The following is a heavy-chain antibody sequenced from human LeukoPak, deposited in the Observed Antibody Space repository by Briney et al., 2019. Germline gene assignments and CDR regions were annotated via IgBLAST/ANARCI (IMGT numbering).Heavy chain of an antibody. J-gene: IGHJ4*02. CDR2: ISSSSSYI. V-gene: IGHV3-21*01. D-gene: IGHD2-15*01. CDR3: ARVEDIVVVVAADY. CDR1: GFTFSSYS. Sequence: PGVSLRLSCAASGFTFSSYSMNWVSQAPGKGLEWVSSISSSSSYIYYADSVKGRFTISRDNAKNSLYLQMNSLRAEDTAVYYCARVEDIVVVVAADYWGQGTLVTVSS.